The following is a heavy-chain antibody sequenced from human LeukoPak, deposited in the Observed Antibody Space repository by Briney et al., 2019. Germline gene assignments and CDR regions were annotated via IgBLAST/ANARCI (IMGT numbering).Heavy chain of an antibody. CDR1: GFTFSSYA. D-gene: IGHD6-19*01. J-gene: IGHJ4*02. CDR2: ISGSGGST. Sequence: GGSLRLSCAASGFTFSSYAMSWVRQAPGKGLEWVSAISGSGGSTYYADSVKGRFTISRDNPKNTLYLQMNSLRAEDTAIYYCARGGSAWYFDYWGQGTLVTVSS. V-gene: IGHV3-23*01. CDR3: ARGGSAWYFDY.